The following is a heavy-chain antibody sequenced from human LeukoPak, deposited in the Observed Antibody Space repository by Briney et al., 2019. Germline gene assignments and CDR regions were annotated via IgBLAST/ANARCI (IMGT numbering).Heavy chain of an antibody. J-gene: IGHJ6*02. V-gene: IGHV4-59*01. Sequence: SETLSLTCTVSGGSISSYYWSWIRQPPGKGLEWIGYIYYSGSTNYNPSLKSRVTISVDTSKNQFSLKLSSVTAADTAVYYCAGDRSTMVRGGPGYYYYYYGMDVWGQGTTVTVSS. D-gene: IGHD3-10*01. CDR3: AGDRSTMVRGGPGYYYYYYGMDV. CDR2: IYYSGST. CDR1: GGSISSYY.